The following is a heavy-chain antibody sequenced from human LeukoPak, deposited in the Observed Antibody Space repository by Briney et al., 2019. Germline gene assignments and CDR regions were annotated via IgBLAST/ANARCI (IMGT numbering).Heavy chain of an antibody. D-gene: IGHD3-22*01. Sequence: PSETLSLTCTGSGGTISGYYWSWLRQPPGKGLEWFGNIYYSGSTNYNPSLKSRVTISVDTSKNQFSLMLSSVTAADTAVYYCARHKDYYYDSSGYVFDYWGQGTLVTVSS. CDR3: ARHKDYYYDSSGYVFDY. CDR2: IYYSGST. J-gene: IGHJ4*02. V-gene: IGHV4-59*08. CDR1: GGTISGYY.